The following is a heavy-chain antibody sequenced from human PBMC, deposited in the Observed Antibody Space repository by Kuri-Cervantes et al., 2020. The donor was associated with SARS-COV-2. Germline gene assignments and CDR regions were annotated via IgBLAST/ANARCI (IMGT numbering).Heavy chain of an antibody. D-gene: IGHD5-18*01. J-gene: IGHJ4*02. CDR2: IYHSGRT. CDR3: ARLRGYSYGFDY. Sequence: SETLSLTCAVSGYSISSGYYWGWIRQPPGKGLAWIGSIYHSGRTYYNPSLKSRVTISVDTYKSQFSLKLSSVTAAETAVYYSARLRGYSYGFDYWGQGTLVTVSS. V-gene: IGHV4-38-2*01. CDR1: GYSISSGYY.